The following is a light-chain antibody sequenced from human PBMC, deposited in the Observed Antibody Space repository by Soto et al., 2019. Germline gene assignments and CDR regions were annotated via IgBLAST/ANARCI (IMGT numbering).Light chain of an antibody. CDR1: QTISSSH. J-gene: IGKJ5*01. CDR3: QQYGSSVI. Sequence: EIVLTQSPATLSLSPGERATLSCGASQTISSSHLAWYQQRPGLAPRLLIYDTSTRATGIPDRFSGSGSGTDFTLTISSPEPEDFAVYYCQQYGSSVIFGQGTRLDIK. V-gene: IGKV3D-20*01. CDR2: DTS.